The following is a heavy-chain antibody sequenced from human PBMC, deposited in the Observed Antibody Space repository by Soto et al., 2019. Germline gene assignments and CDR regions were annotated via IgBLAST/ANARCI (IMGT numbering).Heavy chain of an antibody. D-gene: IGHD1-1*01. CDR2: ISGSGGST. J-gene: IGHJ4*02. CDR3: AKGWKTGGFDY. CDR1: GFTFSSNA. Sequence: EVQLLESGGGLVQPGGSLRLSCAASGFTFSSNAMTWVRQAPGKGLEWVSSISGSGGSTYYADSAKGRVTISRDNSKNTLYQQMNSLRAEDTAVYYCAKGWKTGGFDYWGQGILVTVSS. V-gene: IGHV3-23*01.